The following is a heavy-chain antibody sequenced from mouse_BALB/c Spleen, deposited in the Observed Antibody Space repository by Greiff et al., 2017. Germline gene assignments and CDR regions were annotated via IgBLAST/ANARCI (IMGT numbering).Heavy chain of an antibody. J-gene: IGHJ3*01. D-gene: IGHD1-1*01. CDR1: GYTFTSYW. CDR2: INPSTGYT. Sequence: QVHVKQSGAELAKPGASVKMSCKASGYTFTSYWMHWVKQRPGQGLEWIGYINPSTGYTEYNQKFKDKATLTADKSSSTAYMQLSSLTSEDSAVYYCARRGLREGFAYWGQGTLVTVSA. CDR3: ARRGLREGFAY. V-gene: IGHV1-7*01.